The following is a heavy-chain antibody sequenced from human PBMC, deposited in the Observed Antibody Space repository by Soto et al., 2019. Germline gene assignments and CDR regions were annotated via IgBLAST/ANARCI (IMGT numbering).Heavy chain of an antibody. CDR2: ISSSSSYI. J-gene: IGHJ5*02. CDR1: GFTFSSYS. Sequence: PGGSLRLSCAASGFTFSSYSINWVRQAPGKGLEWVSYISSSSSYIYYADSVKGRFTISRDNAKNSLYLQMNSLRAEDTAVYYCASDVDTAMEPWGRGTLVTVSS. D-gene: IGHD5-18*01. V-gene: IGHV3-21*01. CDR3: ASDVDTAMEP.